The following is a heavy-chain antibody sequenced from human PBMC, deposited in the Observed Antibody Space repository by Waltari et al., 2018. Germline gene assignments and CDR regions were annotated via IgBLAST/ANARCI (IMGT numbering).Heavy chain of an antibody. D-gene: IGHD2-21*02. CDR3: ARTPSSYCGGDCYQYYFDY. V-gene: IGHV4-39*01. CDR2: IYYSGST. J-gene: IGHJ4*02. Sequence: QLQLQESGPGLVKPSETLSLTCTVSGGSISSSSYYWGWIRQPPGKGLEWIGSIYYSGSTYSNPSRKSRVTISVDTSKNQFSLKLSSVTAADTAVYYCARTPSSYCGGDCYQYYFDYWGQGTLVTVSS. CDR1: GGSISSSSYY.